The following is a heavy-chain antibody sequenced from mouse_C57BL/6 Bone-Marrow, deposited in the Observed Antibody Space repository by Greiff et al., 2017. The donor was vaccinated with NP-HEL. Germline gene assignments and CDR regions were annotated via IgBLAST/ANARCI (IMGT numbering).Heavy chain of an antibody. CDR3: ARKRDLIYDGYHFDV. D-gene: IGHD2-3*01. CDR1: GFSLTSYA. Sequence: VQVVESGPGLVAPSQSLSITCTVSGFSLTSYAISWVRQPPGKGLEWLGVIWTGGGTNYNSALKSRLSISKDNSKSQVFLKMNSLQTDDTARYYCARKRDLIYDGYHFDVWGTGTTVTVSS. V-gene: IGHV2-9-1*01. J-gene: IGHJ1*03. CDR2: IWTGGGT.